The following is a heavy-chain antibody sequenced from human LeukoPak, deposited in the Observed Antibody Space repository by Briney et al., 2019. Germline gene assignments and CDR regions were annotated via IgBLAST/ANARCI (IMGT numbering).Heavy chain of an antibody. CDR2: ISYDGSNK. CDR3: ARDLESSSFIFDY. CDR1: GFTFSSYA. V-gene: IGHV3-30-3*01. J-gene: IGHJ4*02. D-gene: IGHD6-6*01. Sequence: PGGSLRLSCAASGFTFSSYAMHWVRQAPGKGLEWVAVISYDGSNKYYADSVKGGFTISRDNSKNTLYLQMNSLRAEDTAVYYCARDLESSSFIFDYWGQGTLVTVSS.